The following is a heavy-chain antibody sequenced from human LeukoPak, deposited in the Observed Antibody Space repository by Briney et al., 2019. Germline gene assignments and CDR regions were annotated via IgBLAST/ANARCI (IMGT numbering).Heavy chain of an antibody. Sequence: SATLSLTCTVSGGSISSGDDYWSWIRQPPGKGLEWIGFIYYSGNTYYNPSLKSRVTISVDTSKNQFSLRLNSVTAADTAVYYCARDHCSSKSCFIDYWGQGTLVTVSS. CDR1: GGSISSGDDY. D-gene: IGHD2-2*01. V-gene: IGHV4-30-4*08. CDR3: ARDHCSSKSCFIDY. CDR2: IYYSGNT. J-gene: IGHJ4*02.